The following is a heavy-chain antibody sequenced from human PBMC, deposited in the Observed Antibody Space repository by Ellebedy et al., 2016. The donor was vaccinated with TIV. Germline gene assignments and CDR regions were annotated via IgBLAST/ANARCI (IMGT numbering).Heavy chain of an antibody. CDR3: ARGGNWGLAY. CDR1: GGSISSYY. V-gene: IGHV4-59*12. CDR2: IYYSGST. J-gene: IGHJ4*02. D-gene: IGHD7-27*01. Sequence: SETLSLTXTVSGGSISSYYWSWIRQPPGKGLEWIGYIYYSGSTNYNPSLESRVTISVDTSKNQFSLKLNSVTAADTAVYYCARGGNWGLAYWGQGTLVTVSS.